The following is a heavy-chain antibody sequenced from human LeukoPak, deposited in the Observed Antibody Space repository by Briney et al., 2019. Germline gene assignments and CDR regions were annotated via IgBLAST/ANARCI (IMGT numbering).Heavy chain of an antibody. D-gene: IGHD1-26*01. Sequence: PGGSLRLSCAASGFTFTTYSMTWVRQAPGKGLEWVANIKQDGSEKNYVDSVKGRFTISRDNAKDSLYLQMNSLRAEDTAVYSCAREGHSGNYPRAWGQGTLVTVSS. V-gene: IGHV3-7*01. CDR3: AREGHSGNYPRA. J-gene: IGHJ5*02. CDR2: IKQDGSEK. CDR1: GFTFTTYS.